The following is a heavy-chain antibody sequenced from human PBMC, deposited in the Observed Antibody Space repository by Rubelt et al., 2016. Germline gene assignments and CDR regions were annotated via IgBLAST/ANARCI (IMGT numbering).Heavy chain of an antibody. J-gene: IGHJ4*02. D-gene: IGHD6-6*01. Sequence: SSHGMHWVRQAPGKGLEWVAVISFDGSNKYYADSVKGRFTISRDNSKNTLYLQMNSLRAEDTAVYYCAKDLAPGIAARFDYWGQGTLVTVSS. CDR1: SSHG. CDR3: AKDLAPGIAARFDY. CDR2: ISFDGSNK. V-gene: IGHV3-30*18.